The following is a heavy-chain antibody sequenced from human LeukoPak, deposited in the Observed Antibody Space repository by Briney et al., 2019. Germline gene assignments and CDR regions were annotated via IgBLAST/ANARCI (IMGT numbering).Heavy chain of an antibody. CDR3: ARSGWHCSSTSCYDFDL. CDR1: EGTFSTYT. J-gene: IGHJ3*01. CDR2: IIPILSII. Sequence: SVKVSCKASEGTFSTYTISWVRQAPGQGLECMGRIIPILSIIHYAQNFQGRVTITADKSTTTSYMELSSLRSEDTAVYYCARSGWHCSSTSCYDFDLWGQGTLVAVFS. D-gene: IGHD2-2*01. V-gene: IGHV1-69*02.